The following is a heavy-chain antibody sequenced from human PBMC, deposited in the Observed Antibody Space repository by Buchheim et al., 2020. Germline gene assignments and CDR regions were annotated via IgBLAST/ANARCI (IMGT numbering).Heavy chain of an antibody. V-gene: IGHV4-34*01. J-gene: IGHJ4*02. CDR1: GGSFSDSY. CDR3: AGAPSDSTDDQEWSDY. CDR2: INHRGRT. Sequence: QVQLQQWGAGLLKPSETLALTCAVYGGSFSDSYWSWIRHPPGKGLEWIGEINHRGRTNYNPPLESRVTISVDTSKYQFSLTLRSVNAADTAVYYCAGAPSDSTDDQEWSDYWGQGTL. D-gene: IGHD2/OR15-2a*01.